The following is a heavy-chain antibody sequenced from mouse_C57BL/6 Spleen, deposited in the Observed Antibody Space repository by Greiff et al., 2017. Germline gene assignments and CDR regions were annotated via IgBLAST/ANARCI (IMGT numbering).Heavy chain of an antibody. CDR2: IYPGDGDT. J-gene: IGHJ1*03. Sequence: QVQLQQSGPELVKPGASVKISCKASGYAFSSSWMNWVKQRPGKGLEWIGRIYPGDGDTNYNGKFKGKATLTADKSASTAYMQLSSLTSEDSAVYFCASSGCYSTYRYFDVWGTGTTVTVSS. V-gene: IGHV1-82*01. D-gene: IGHD2-5*01. CDR3: ASSGCYSTYRYFDV. CDR1: GYAFSSSW.